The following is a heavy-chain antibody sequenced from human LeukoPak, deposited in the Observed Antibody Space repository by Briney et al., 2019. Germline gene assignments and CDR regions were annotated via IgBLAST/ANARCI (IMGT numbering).Heavy chain of an antibody. Sequence: GGSLRLSCAASGFTFSAYYMSWIRQAPGKGLEYVSFISSSGTTTYHADSMRGRFTISRDNAKNSLYLQMNSLRVEDTAVYYCARSDHYDSNGYYDYWGQGTLVTVSS. CDR3: ARSDHYDSNGYYDY. CDR2: ISSSGTTT. J-gene: IGHJ4*02. D-gene: IGHD3-22*01. V-gene: IGHV3-11*01. CDR1: GFTFSAYY.